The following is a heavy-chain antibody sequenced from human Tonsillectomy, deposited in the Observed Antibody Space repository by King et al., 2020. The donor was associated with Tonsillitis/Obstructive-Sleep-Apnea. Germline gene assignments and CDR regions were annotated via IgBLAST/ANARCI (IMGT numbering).Heavy chain of an antibody. CDR3: ARASVKGVIISHLAY. CDR2: ISYDGSNK. J-gene: IGHJ4*02. CDR1: GFIFSSYA. V-gene: IGHV3-30*01. Sequence: VQLVESGGGVVQPGRSLRLSCAASGFIFSSYAMHWVRQAPGKGLEWVAVISYDGSNKYYADSVKGRFTISRDNSKNTLYLQMNSLRAEDTAVYYCARASVKGVIISHLAYGGRGTPVTVSS. D-gene: IGHD3-10*01.